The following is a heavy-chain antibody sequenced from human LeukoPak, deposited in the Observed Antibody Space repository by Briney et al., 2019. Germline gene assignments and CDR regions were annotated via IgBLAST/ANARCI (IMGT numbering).Heavy chain of an antibody. J-gene: IGHJ2*01. V-gene: IGHV1-8*01. CDR3: ATPLGPDWYFDL. CDR1: GYTFTSYD. Sequence: ASVKVSCKASGYTFTSYDISWVRQATGRGLEWMGWMNPNSGNTGYAQKFQGRVTMTRNTSISTAYMELSSLRPEDTAVYYCATPLGPDWYFDLWGRGTLVTVSS. D-gene: IGHD7-27*01. CDR2: MNPNSGNT.